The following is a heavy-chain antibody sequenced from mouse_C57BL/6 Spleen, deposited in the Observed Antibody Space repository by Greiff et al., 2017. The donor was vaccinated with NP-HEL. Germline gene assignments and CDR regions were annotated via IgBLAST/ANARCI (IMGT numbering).Heavy chain of an antibody. D-gene: IGHD2-3*01. CDR3: ARDGYYVGYWYFDV. CDR1: GYTFTSYW. V-gene: IGHV1-55*01. J-gene: IGHJ1*03. Sequence: VQLQQPGAELVKPGASVKMSCKASGYTFTSYWITWVKQRPGQGLEWIGDIYPGSGSTNYNEKFKSKATLTVDTSSSTAYMQLSSLTSEDSAVYYCARDGYYVGYWYFDVWGTGTTVTVSS. CDR2: IYPGSGST.